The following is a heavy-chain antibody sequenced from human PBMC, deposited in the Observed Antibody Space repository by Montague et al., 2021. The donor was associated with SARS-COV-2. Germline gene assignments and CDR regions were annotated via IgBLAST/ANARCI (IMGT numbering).Heavy chain of an antibody. CDR3: AKDGDFYGNFKSAGLDV. Sequence: SLRLSCEAYGFTFGKYAMSWVRQVPGKGLEWVSVIYAGESSTSYXDSXEGRFTISRDNSKNLVFLQMNSLRAEDTAVYYCAKDGDFYGNFKSAGLDVWGQGTTVTVSS. CDR2: IYAGESST. CDR1: GFTFGKYA. V-gene: IGHV3-23*03. D-gene: IGHD4-11*01. J-gene: IGHJ6*02.